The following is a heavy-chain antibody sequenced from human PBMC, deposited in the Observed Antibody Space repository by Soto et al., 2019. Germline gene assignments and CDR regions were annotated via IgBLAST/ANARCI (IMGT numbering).Heavy chain of an antibody. CDR1: GFAFSSYG. CDR2: ISGSGDNT. CDR3: AKLMVKGTASPN. J-gene: IGHJ4*02. D-gene: IGHD2-15*01. V-gene: IGHV3-23*01. Sequence: PGGSLRLSCAASGFAFSSYGMSWVRQAPGKGLEWVSGISGSGDNTYYAESVKGRFTISRINSKHTLFLQMNGLRAEDTAVYYCAKLMVKGTASPNWGQGTLVTVSS.